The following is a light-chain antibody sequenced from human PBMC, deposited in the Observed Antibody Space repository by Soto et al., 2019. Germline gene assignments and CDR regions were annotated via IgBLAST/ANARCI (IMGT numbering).Light chain of an antibody. Sequence: QSVLTQPASVSGSPGQTISIPCTGTGSDVGGYKYVSWYQQHPGKAPKLIIYEVSGRPSGVSNRFSGSKSGNTASLTISGLQAEDEADYYCSPYSTSTTLGVFGTGTKVTVL. V-gene: IGLV2-14*01. CDR3: SPYSTSTTLGV. CDR2: EVS. J-gene: IGLJ1*01. CDR1: GSDVGGYKY.